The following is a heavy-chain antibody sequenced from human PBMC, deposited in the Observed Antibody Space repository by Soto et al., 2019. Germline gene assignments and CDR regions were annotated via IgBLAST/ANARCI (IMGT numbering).Heavy chain of an antibody. Sequence: SETLSLTCAVYGGSFSGYYWSWIRQPPGKGLEWIGEINHSGSTNYNPSPKSRVTISVDTSKNQFSLKLSSVTAADTAVYYCARGREADLGYSYGYGDYWGQGTLVTVS. CDR2: INHSGST. V-gene: IGHV4-34*01. CDR1: GGSFSGYY. D-gene: IGHD5-18*01. J-gene: IGHJ4*02. CDR3: ARGREADLGYSYGYGDY.